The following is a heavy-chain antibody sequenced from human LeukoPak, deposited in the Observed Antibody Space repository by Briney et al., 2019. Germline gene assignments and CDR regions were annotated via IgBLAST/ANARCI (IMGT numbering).Heavy chain of an antibody. V-gene: IGHV3-66*01. CDR1: GFTVSSNY. CDR2: IYSGGSR. CDR3: ARELVGATRGFDY. D-gene: IGHD1-26*01. Sequence: GGSLRLSCAASGFTVSSNYMSWVRQAPGEGLEWVSVIYSGGSRYYADSVKGRFTISRDNSKNTLYLQMNSLRAEDTAVYYCARELVGATRGFDYWGQGTLVTVSS. J-gene: IGHJ4*02.